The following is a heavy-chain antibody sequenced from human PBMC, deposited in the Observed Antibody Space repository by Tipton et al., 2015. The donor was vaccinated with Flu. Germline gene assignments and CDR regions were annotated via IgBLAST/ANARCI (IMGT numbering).Heavy chain of an antibody. J-gene: IGHJ4*02. Sequence: QLVQSGAEVKTPGASVRVSCKASGYTFTNDGISWVRQAPGQGLEWMGWISAYNGDINYAQKFQGRVTMTTDTSTSTAYMELRSLRSDDAAVYYCARDMGSVTTVVMPDGDWGQGTLVTVSS. D-gene: IGHD4-23*01. CDR3: ARDMGSVTTVVMPDGD. V-gene: IGHV1-18*01. CDR2: ISAYNGDI. CDR1: GYTFTNDG.